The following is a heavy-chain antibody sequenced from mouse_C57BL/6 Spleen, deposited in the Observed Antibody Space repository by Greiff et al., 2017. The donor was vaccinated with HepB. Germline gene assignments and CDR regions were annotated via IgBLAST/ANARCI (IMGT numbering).Heavy chain of an antibody. V-gene: IGHV1-54*01. CDR1: GYAFTNYL. CDR3: ARSGAYYRAWFAY. D-gene: IGHD2-12*01. CDR2: INPGSGGT. Sequence: QVQLQQSGAELVRPGTSVKVSCKASGYAFTNYLIEWVKQRPGQGLEWIGVINPGSGGTNYNEKFKGKATLTADKSSSTAYRQLSSLTSEDSAVYFCARSGAYYRAWFAYWGQGTLVTVSA. J-gene: IGHJ3*01.